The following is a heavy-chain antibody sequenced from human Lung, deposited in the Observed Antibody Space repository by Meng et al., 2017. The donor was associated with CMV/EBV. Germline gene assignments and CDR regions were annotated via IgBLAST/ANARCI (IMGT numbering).Heavy chain of an antibody. V-gene: IGHV3-48*03. CDR1: GFSFSIFD. Sequence: GESLKISCAVSGFSFSIFDMNWVRQAPGKGLEWLSYISSSGTYIYYADSVKGRFTISRDNAKNSLFLQMNSLRGGDTAVYYCAAPSCTTTFCSSYFDYWGQGALVTVSS. J-gene: IGHJ4*02. CDR3: AAPSCTTTFCSSYFDY. CDR2: ISSSGTYI. D-gene: IGHD2-2*01.